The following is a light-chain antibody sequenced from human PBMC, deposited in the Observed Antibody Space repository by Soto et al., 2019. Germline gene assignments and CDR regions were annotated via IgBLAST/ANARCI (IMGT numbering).Light chain of an antibody. V-gene: IGKV4-1*01. CDR3: KQYYSTPT. CDR2: WAS. J-gene: IGKJ1*01. CDR1: QSVLYSSNNKNY. Sequence: DIVMTQSPDSLAVSLGERATINCKSSQSVLYSSNNKNYLAWYQQKPGQPPKLLIYWASTRESGVPDRFSGSGSGTDFTLTISSQQAEDVAVYYCKQYYSTPTFGQGTKVEIK.